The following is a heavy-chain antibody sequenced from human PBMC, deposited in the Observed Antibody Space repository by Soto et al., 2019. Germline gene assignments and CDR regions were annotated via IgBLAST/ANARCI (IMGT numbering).Heavy chain of an antibody. Sequence: QVQLQQWGAGLLKPSETLSLTCAVSGGSLSGYYWSWIRQPPGKRLEWIGAVNQIGSTNYNPSLKSRVTTLADTSKSQYSLRLRSGPAADTAGYYCATPGWRGSGTEEYDYARGMDVWGQGTTVTV. D-gene: IGHD2-2*01. V-gene: IGHV4-34*01. CDR3: ATPGWRGSGTEEYDYARGMDV. CDR1: GGSLSGYY. J-gene: IGHJ6*02. CDR2: VNQIGST.